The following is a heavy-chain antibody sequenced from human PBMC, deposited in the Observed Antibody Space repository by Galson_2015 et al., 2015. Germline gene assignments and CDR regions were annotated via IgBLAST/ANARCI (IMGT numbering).Heavy chain of an antibody. CDR1: GFTFSSFA. V-gene: IGHV3-23*01. D-gene: IGHD3-16*01. Sequence: SLRLSCAASGFTFSSFAMTWVRQAPGKGLEWVSAISGSGDKTYYADSVKGRFTISRDNSRNTLYLQMNSLRVEDTAVYFCARLGRTWGYLGQGTLVTVSS. J-gene: IGHJ4*02. CDR3: ARLGRTWGY. CDR2: ISGSGDKT.